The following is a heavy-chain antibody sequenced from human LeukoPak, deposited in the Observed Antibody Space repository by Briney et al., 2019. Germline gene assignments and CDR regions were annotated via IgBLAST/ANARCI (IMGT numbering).Heavy chain of an antibody. CDR1: GGSISSYY. CDR3: ARQGSGYYYVFDY. V-gene: IGHV4-59*08. Sequence: PSETLSLTCTVSGGSISSYYWSWIRQPPGKGLEWIGSIYYSGSTYYNPSLKSRVTISVDTSKNQFSLKLSSVTAADTAVYYCARQGSGYYYVFDYWGQGTLVTVSS. J-gene: IGHJ4*02. D-gene: IGHD3-22*01. CDR2: IYYSGST.